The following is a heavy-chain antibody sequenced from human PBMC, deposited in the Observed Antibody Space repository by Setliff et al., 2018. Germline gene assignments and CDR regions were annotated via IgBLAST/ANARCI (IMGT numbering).Heavy chain of an antibody. J-gene: IGHJ4*02. CDR2: IRHDGNNK. CDR3: AKEMIEVLMTGLEF. D-gene: IGHD3-22*01. CDR1: GFTFSSFW. Sequence: GGSLRLSCAASGFTFSSFWMSWVRQAPGKGLEWVTFIRHDGNNKYYRNSVRGRFTISRDNSKNTVYLQMNSLRPEDTAVYYCAKEMIEVLMTGLEFWGQGTRVTVSS. V-gene: IGHV3-30*02.